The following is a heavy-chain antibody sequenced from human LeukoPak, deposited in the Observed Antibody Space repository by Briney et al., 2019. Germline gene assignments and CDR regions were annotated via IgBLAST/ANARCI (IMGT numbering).Heavy chain of an antibody. Sequence: GASVKVSXKASGGTFSSYAISWVRQAPGQGLEWMGWINPNSGGTNYAQKFQGRVTMTRDTSISTAYMELSRLRSDDTAVYYCARVVVVPATIDYWGQGTLVTVSS. J-gene: IGHJ4*02. D-gene: IGHD2-2*01. CDR2: INPNSGGT. V-gene: IGHV1-2*02. CDR3: ARVVVVPATIDY. CDR1: GGTFSSYA.